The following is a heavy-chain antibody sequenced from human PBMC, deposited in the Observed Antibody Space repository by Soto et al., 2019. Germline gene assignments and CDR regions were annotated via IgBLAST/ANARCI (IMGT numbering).Heavy chain of an antibody. CDR2: MYYSGGG. CDR3: ASRSFSCSFDTYRMDV. Sequence: SETLSLTCTVSGGSISSSSYFWGWIRQPPGKGLEWIGSMYYSGGGNYNPSLKSRVTISVDTSRNQFSLRLISVTAADTGVYYCASRSFSCSFDTYRMDVWGRGTRVTFSS. D-gene: IGHD6-13*01. CDR1: GGSISSSSYF. V-gene: IGHV4-39*01. J-gene: IGHJ6*02.